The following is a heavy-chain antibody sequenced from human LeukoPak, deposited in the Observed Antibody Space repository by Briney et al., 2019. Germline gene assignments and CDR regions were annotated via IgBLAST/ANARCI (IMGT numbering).Heavy chain of an antibody. Sequence: SETLSLTCTVSGASMRNSFWSWLRQPAGKGLEWIGRIYSSGTTNYNPSLKSRVTLSVDTSENQFSLRLTSVTAADTALYYCARAPAGCGGTCAFDHWGQGSLVTVSS. CDR1: GASMRNSF. CDR2: IYSSGTT. V-gene: IGHV4-4*07. CDR3: ARAPAGCGGTCAFDH. D-gene: IGHD2-15*01. J-gene: IGHJ4*02.